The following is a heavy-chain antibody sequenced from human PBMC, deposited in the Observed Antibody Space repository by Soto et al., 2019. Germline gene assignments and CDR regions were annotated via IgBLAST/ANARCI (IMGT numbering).Heavy chain of an antibody. CDR2: INHSGST. V-gene: IGHV4-34*01. CDR3: ARGFFLPGIAAAGHEYFDL. J-gene: IGHJ2*01. Sequence: SETLSLTCAVYGGSFSGYYWSWIRQPPGKGLEWIGEINHSGSTNYNPSLKSRVTISVDTSKNQFSLKLSSVTAADTAVYYCARGFFLPGIAAAGHEYFDLWGRGTLVTVSS. D-gene: IGHD6-13*01. CDR1: GGSFSGYY.